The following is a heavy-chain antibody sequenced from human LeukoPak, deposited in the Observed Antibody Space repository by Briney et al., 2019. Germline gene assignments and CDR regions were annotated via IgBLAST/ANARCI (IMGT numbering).Heavy chain of an antibody. V-gene: IGHV4-39*07. J-gene: IGHJ4*02. Sequence: SETLSLTCTVSGGSISSSSYYWGWIRQPPGKGLEWIGSIYYSGSTYYNPSLKSRVTISVDTSKNQFSLKLSSVTAADTAVYYCASVVVVPGPLDYWGQGTLVTVSS. CDR2: IYYSGST. CDR3: ASVVVVPGPLDY. D-gene: IGHD2-15*01. CDR1: GGSISSSSYY.